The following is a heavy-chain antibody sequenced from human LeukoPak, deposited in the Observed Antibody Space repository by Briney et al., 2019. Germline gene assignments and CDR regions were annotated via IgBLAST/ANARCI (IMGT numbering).Heavy chain of an antibody. CDR1: GGSISSSSYY. CDR2: INYSGST. Sequence: NPSETLSLTCTVSGGSISSSSYYWGWVRQPPGKGLEWIGSINYSGSTYYHPSLQSRLTISVDTSKTQFSLKLSSVTSADTAVYYCARQLTGKWSWYFDLWGRGTLVTVSS. D-gene: IGHD3-9*01. V-gene: IGHV4-39*07. CDR3: ARQLTGKWSWYFDL. J-gene: IGHJ2*01.